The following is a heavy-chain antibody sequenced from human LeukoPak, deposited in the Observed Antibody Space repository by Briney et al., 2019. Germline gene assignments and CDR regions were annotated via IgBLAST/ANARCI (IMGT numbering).Heavy chain of an antibody. V-gene: IGHV4-39*01. Sequence: SETLSLTCTVSGGSISSSGYYWGWIRQPPGTGLEWIGSMYHSGSTYYNPSLKSRVTISVDTSKNQFSLKLSSVTAADTAVYYCARFNSGSYQHYFDYWGQGTLVTVSS. J-gene: IGHJ4*02. CDR2: MYHSGST. CDR3: ARFNSGSYQHYFDY. CDR1: GGSISSSGYY. D-gene: IGHD1-26*01.